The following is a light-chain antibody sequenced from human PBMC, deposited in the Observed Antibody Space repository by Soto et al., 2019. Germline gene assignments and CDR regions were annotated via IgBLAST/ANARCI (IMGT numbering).Light chain of an antibody. Sequence: EIVLTQSPATLSLSPGERATLSFRASQSVSSYLAWYQQKPGQAPRLLIYDASNRATGIPARFSGSGSGTDFTLTISSLETDDFATYYCQQFDDYPSTFGTGTKVDIK. CDR1: QSVSSY. V-gene: IGKV3-11*01. CDR2: DAS. CDR3: QQFDDYPST. J-gene: IGKJ3*01.